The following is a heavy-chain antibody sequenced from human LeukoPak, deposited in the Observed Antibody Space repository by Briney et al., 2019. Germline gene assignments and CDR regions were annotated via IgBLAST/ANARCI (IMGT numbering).Heavy chain of an antibody. J-gene: IGHJ4*02. CDR3: ARGGASSSGSSWTHFDY. CDR2: IYTSGST. Sequence: PSETLSLTCTVSGGSISSYYWSWIRQPAGKGLEWIGRIYTSGSTNYNPSLKSRVTMSVDTSKNQFSLKLSSVTAADTAVYYCARGGASSSGSSWTHFDYWGQGTLVTVSS. CDR1: GGSISSYY. V-gene: IGHV4-4*07. D-gene: IGHD6-13*01.